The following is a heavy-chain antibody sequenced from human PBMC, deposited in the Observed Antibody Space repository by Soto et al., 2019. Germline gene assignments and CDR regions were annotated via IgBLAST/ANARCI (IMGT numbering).Heavy chain of an antibody. CDR2: MSPNSGNT. CDR3: VRGPPNWGFDY. J-gene: IGHJ4*02. V-gene: IGHV1-8*01. CDR1: GYSFTCYD. D-gene: IGHD7-27*01. Sequence: QVQLEQSGAEVKKPGASVKVSCKASGYSFTCYDLNWVRQTSGQGLEWLGWMSPNSGNTGYAQKFQGRVTMTRDTSISTAYMELRSLRSEDTAVYYCVRGPPNWGFDYWGQGTLVAVSS.